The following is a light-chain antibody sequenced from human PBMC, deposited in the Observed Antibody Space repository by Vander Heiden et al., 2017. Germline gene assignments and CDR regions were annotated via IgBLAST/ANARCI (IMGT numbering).Light chain of an antibody. J-gene: IGKJ2*01. V-gene: IGKV1-5*03. CDR1: QSFGAR. CDR2: RSS. Sequence: DIQMTPSPSTLSASVGDRVTMSCRASQSFGARMSWYKQKPGRVPKLLIDRSSTLETALPPTCSGGVTGTELTLTTRSLQPDASATCYWPHDHAFG. CDR3: PHDHA.